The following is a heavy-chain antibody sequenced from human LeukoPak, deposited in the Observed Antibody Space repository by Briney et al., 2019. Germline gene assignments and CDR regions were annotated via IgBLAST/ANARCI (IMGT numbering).Heavy chain of an antibody. CDR1: GGSISSYY. CDR3: ARAEYRFLEWLLLDY. Sequence: SETLSLTCTVSGGSISSYYWSWIRQPPGKGLEWIGYIYYSGGTNYNPSLKSRVTISVDTSKNQFSLKLSSVTAADTAVYYCARAEYRFLEWLLLDYWGQGTLVTVSS. V-gene: IGHV4-59*01. J-gene: IGHJ4*02. D-gene: IGHD3-3*01. CDR2: IYYSGGT.